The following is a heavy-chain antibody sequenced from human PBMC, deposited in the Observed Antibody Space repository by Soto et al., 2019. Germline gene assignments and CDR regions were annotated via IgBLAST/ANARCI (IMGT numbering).Heavy chain of an antibody. CDR3: STSRCTGYYGMDF. CDR1: GYSFTSYW. D-gene: IGHD4-4*01. CDR2: IYPGDSDT. V-gene: IGHV5-51*01. Sequence: GETLKISCKGSGYSFTSYWIGWVRQMPGKGLERMGIIYPGDSDTRYSPSFQGQVTISADKSISTAYLQWSSPRASDTAMYYCSTSRCTGYYGMDFWGQGPTL. J-gene: IGHJ6*02.